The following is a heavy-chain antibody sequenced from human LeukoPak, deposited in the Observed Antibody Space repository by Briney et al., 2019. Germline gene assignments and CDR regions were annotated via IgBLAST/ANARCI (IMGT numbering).Heavy chain of an antibody. Sequence: QPGGSLRLSCGASGFTFSTYTMNWVRPAPGKGLEWVSSISSTSSTIHYAEPVKGRFTISRDNAKNSLFLQMNSLRDEDTAVYYCARARGFDWWGQGTLVTVSS. CDR2: ISSTSSTI. J-gene: IGHJ4*02. V-gene: IGHV3-48*02. CDR3: ARARGFDW. CDR1: GFTFSTYT.